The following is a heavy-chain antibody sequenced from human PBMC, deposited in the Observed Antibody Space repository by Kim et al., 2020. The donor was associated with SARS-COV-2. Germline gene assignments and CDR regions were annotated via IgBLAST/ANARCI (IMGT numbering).Heavy chain of an antibody. CDR3: ARQTYGSGSSLDY. V-gene: IGHV3-21*01. CDR1: GFTFSSYS. CDR2: ISSSSSYI. Sequence: GGSLRLSCAASGFTFSSYSMNWVRQAPGKGLEWGSSISSSSSYIYYADSVKGRFTISRDNAKNSLYLQMNSLRAEDTAVYYCARQTYGSGSSLDYWGQGTLVTVSS. D-gene: IGHD3-10*01. J-gene: IGHJ4*02.